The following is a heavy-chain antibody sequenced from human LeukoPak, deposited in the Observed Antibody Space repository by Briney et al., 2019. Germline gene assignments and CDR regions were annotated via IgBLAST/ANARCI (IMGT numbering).Heavy chain of an antibody. CDR2: INHSGST. CDR3: ARGWVQLWLNY. Sequence: PSETLSLTCAVYGGSFSGYYWSWIRQPPGKGLEWIGEINHSGSTNYNPSLKSRVTISVDTSKNQFSLKLSSVTAADTAVYYCARGWVQLWLNYWGQGTLVTVSS. V-gene: IGHV4-34*01. J-gene: IGHJ4*02. D-gene: IGHD5-18*01. CDR1: GGSFSGYY.